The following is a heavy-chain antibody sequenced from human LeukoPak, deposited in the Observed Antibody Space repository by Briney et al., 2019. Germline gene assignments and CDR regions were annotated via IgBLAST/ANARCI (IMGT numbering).Heavy chain of an antibody. CDR2: ISGDGDST. CDR1: GFTFDDYA. V-gene: IGHV3-43*02. CDR3: SKDIGDYYASGSPPINEYYFYGMDG. Sequence: PGGSLRLSCAASGFTFDDYAMHWVCQPPGKGLEWVSLISGDGDSTYYADSVKGRLTISRDNSKNSLSLQMNSLRPEDTALYYCSKDIGDYYASGSPPINEYYFYGMDGWGQGTTVTVS. D-gene: IGHD3-10*01. J-gene: IGHJ6*02.